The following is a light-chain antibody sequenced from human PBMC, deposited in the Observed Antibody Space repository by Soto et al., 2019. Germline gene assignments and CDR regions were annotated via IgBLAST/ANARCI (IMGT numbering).Light chain of an antibody. CDR3: QQYNNWPPYT. J-gene: IGKJ2*01. CDR2: GAS. CDR1: QSVSSN. Sequence: EIVLTQSPATLSVSPGERATLSCRASQSVSSNLAWYQQKPGQAPRLLIYGASTRATGIPARFGGSGSGTEFTLTISSLQSEDFAVYYWQQYNNWPPYTFGQGTKLVIK. V-gene: IGKV3-15*01.